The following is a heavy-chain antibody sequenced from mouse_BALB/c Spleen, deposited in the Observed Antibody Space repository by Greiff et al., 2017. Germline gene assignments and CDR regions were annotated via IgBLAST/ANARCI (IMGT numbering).Heavy chain of an antibody. J-gene: IGHJ4*01. CDR1: GYSFTDYI. V-gene: IGHV1-39*01. CDR2: INPYYGST. CDR3: ARSRYDVGAMDY. D-gene: IGHD2-14*01. Sequence: VQLQQTGPELVKPGASVKISCKASGYSFTDYIMLWVKQSHGKSLEWIGNINPYYGSTSYNLKFKGKATLTVDKSSSTAYMQLNSLTSEDSAVYYCARSRYDVGAMDYWGQGTSVTVSS.